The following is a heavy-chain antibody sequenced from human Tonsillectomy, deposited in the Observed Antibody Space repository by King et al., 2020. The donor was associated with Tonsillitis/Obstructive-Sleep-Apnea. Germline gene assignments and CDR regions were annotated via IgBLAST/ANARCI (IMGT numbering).Heavy chain of an antibody. J-gene: IGHJ3*02. D-gene: IGHD2-2*02. CDR1: GGSFRGYY. V-gene: IGHV4-34*01. CDR3: AGGGWVVVVPAAIFGAFDI. Sequence: VQLQQWGAGLLKPSETLSLTCAVYGGSFRGYYWSWIRQPPGKGLEWIVESNHSGSTNYNPSLKSRVTISVDTSKNQFSLTLSDVTAADTAVYYCAGGGWVVVVPAAIFGAFDIWGQGTMVTVSS. CDR2: SNHSGST.